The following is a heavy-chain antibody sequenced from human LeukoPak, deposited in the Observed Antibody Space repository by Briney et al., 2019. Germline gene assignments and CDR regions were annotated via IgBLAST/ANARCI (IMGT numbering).Heavy chain of an antibody. D-gene: IGHD2-2*01. J-gene: IGHJ5*02. CDR3: AKATEPYCSSTSCYACFDP. Sequence: GGSLRLSCAAAGFTFSSYAMSWVRQAPGKGLEWVSAISGSGGSTYYADSVKGRFTISRDNSKNTLYLQMNSLRAEDTAVYYCAKATEPYCSSTSCYACFDPWGQGTLVTVSS. V-gene: IGHV3-23*01. CDR2: ISGSGGST. CDR1: GFTFSSYA.